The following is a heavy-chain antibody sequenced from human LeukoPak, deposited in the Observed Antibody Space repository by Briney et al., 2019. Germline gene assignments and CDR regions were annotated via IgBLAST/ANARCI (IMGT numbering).Heavy chain of an antibody. J-gene: IGHJ4*02. CDR2: IYYTGST. V-gene: IGHV4-59*08. CDR3: ARGVPQWPARVDY. CDR1: GGSMRSYY. Sequence: SETLSLTCTVSGGSMRSYYWSWIRQPPGKGLEWIGSIYYTGSTNYNPSLKSRVTISVETSKNQFSLKLSSVTAADTAVYFCARGVPQWPARVDYWGQGTLVTVSS. D-gene: IGHD6-19*01.